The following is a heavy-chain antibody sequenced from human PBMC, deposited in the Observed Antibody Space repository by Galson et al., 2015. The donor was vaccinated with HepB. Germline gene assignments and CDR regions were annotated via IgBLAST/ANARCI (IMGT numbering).Heavy chain of an antibody. D-gene: IGHD3-10*01. CDR2: IDPSDSYT. CDR3: ARRGGGVGFGELYYFDY. Sequence: SGAEAKKPGESLRISCKGSGYSFTSYWISWVRQMPGKGLEWMGRIDPSDSYTKYSQSVQGHVATSADKSINAAYLQWSSLKASDSAMYYCARRGGGVGFGELYYFDYWGQGTLVTVSS. J-gene: IGHJ4*02. V-gene: IGHV5-10-1*01. CDR1: GYSFTSYW.